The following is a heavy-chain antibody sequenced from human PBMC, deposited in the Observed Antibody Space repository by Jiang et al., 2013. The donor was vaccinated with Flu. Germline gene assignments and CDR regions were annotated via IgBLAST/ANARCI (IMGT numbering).Heavy chain of an antibody. D-gene: IGHD1-26*01. V-gene: IGHV4-59*13. CDR3: ARVLSEVGSYPYWYFDL. Sequence: GPGLVKPSETLSLTCTVSGGSISSYYWSWIRQPPGKGLEWIGYIYYSGSTNYNPSLKSRVTISVDTSKNQFSLKLSSVTAADTAVYYCARVLSEVGSYPYWYFDLWGRGTLVTVSS. J-gene: IGHJ2*01. CDR2: IYYSGST. CDR1: GGSISSYY.